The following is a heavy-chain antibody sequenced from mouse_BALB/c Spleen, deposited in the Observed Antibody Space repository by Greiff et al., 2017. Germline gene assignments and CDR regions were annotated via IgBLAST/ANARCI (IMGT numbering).Heavy chain of an antibody. J-gene: IGHJ2*01. V-gene: IGHV1-69*02. CDR3: TRDTDY. Sequence: QVQLQQPGAELVRPGASVKLSCKASGYTFTSYWINWVTQRPGQGLEWIGNIYPSDSYTNYNQKFKDKATLTVDKSSSTAYMQLSSPTSEDSAVYYCTRDTDYWGQGTTRTVSS. CDR1: GYTFTSYW. CDR2: IYPSDSYT.